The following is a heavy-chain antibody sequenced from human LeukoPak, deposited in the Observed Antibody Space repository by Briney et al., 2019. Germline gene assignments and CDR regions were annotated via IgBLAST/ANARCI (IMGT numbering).Heavy chain of an antibody. V-gene: IGHV1-69*13. J-gene: IGHJ3*02. CDR1: GGTFSSYA. CDR3: ARVQDIVVVVAATGGAFDI. D-gene: IGHD2-15*01. Sequence: GASVTVSCKASGGTFSSYAISWVRQAPGQGLEWMGGIIPIFGTANYAQKFQGRVTITADESTSTAYMELSSLRSEDTAVYYCARVQDIVVVVAATGGAFDIWGQGTMVTVSS. CDR2: IIPIFGTA.